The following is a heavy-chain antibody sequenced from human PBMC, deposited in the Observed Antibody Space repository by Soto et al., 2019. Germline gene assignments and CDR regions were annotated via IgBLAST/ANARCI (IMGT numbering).Heavy chain of an antibody. Sequence: DVQVVESGAGLVQPARSLRLSCVASGINFHNYAMQWLRQVPEKDMEWVSGINWNTGAIGYADSVKGRFILSRDKAMNSLYLEMSSLRVEDTALDYCGIKDYDTGGSDSWGPGTVVTVSS. CDR2: INWNTGAI. V-gene: IGHV3-9*01. D-gene: IGHD3-16*01. CDR1: GINFHNYA. J-gene: IGHJ4*02. CDR3: GIKDYDTGGSDS.